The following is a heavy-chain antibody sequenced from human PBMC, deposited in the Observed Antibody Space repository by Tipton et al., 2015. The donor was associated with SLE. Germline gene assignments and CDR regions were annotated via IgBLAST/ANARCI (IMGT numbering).Heavy chain of an antibody. D-gene: IGHD6-19*01. J-gene: IGHJ5*02. CDR2: IYYSGST. Sequence: VQLVQSGGGLIQPGGSLRLSCAASGFTVSSNYMSWVRQAPGKGLEWIGYIYYSGSTNYNPSLKSRVTISVDTSKNQFSLKLSSVTAADTAVYYCATSRSGWYGWFDPWGQGTLVTVSS. CDR3: ATSRSGWYGWFDP. CDR1: GFTVSSNY. V-gene: IGHV4-59*02.